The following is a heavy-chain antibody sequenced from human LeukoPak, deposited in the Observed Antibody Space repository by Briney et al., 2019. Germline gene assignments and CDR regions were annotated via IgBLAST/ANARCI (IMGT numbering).Heavy chain of an antibody. V-gene: IGHV4-38-2*01. Sequence: SETLSLTCAVSGYSISSGYYWGWIRQHPGKGLEWIGRSNHIGRSSYNPSLKSRVTISVDTSKHQFSLRLSSVTAADTAVYYCARILGVYCNGGSCPVAFDIWGQGKKATVSS. J-gene: IGHJ3*02. CDR1: GYSISSGYY. CDR2: SNHIGRS. CDR3: ARILGVYCNGGSCPVAFDI. D-gene: IGHD2-15*01.